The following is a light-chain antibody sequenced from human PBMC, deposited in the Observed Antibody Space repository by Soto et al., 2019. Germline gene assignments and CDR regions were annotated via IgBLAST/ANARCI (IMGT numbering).Light chain of an antibody. J-gene: IGKJ2*01. CDR2: DAF. V-gene: IGKV3-20*01. Sequence: EIVLTQSPGTLSLSPGERATLSCRASQSVSSSSLAWYQHKPGQAPRLLIYDAFSRATDIPDRFSGSGSGTDCTLTISILEPEDFAVYYCQHYGSSPPKYTFGQGTKLE. CDR1: QSVSSSS. CDR3: QHYGSSPPKYT.